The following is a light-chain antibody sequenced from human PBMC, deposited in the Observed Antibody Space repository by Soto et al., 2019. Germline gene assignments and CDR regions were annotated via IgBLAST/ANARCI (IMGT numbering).Light chain of an antibody. CDR3: QAWPSSTAV. Sequence: SYELTQPPSVSVSPGQTASITCSGDKLGDKYACWYQQKPGQSPVLVIYQDSKRPSGIPERFSGSNSGNTATLTISGTQAMDEAYYYCQAWPSSTAVFGGGTKLTVL. CDR1: KLGDKY. J-gene: IGLJ2*01. CDR2: QDS. V-gene: IGLV3-1*01.